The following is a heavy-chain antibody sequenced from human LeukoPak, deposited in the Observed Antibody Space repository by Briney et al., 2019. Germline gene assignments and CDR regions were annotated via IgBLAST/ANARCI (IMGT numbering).Heavy chain of an antibody. V-gene: IGHV1-69*05. CDR1: GGTFSSYA. CDR3: ATGSYSSGWYGLG. CDR2: IIPIFGTA. D-gene: IGHD6-19*01. J-gene: IGHJ4*02. Sequence: SGKVSCKASGGTFSSYAISWVRQPPGQGLEWMGRIIPIFGTANYAQKFQVRVTITTDESTSTAYMELSILRSEDTAVYYCATGSYSSGWYGLGWGQGTLVTVSS.